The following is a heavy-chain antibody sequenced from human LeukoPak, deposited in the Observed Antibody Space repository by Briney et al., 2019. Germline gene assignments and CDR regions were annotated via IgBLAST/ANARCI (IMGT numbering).Heavy chain of an antibody. V-gene: IGHV3-23*01. CDR3: AKVKPYYDISDHDAFDI. D-gene: IGHD3-9*01. Sequence: GGSLRLSRAASGFTFSSYAMSWVRQAPGKGLEWVSAISGSGGSTYYADSVKGRFTISRDNSKNTLYLQMNSLRAEDTAVYYCAKVKPYYDISDHDAFDIWGQGTMVTVSS. J-gene: IGHJ3*02. CDR2: ISGSGGST. CDR1: GFTFSSYA.